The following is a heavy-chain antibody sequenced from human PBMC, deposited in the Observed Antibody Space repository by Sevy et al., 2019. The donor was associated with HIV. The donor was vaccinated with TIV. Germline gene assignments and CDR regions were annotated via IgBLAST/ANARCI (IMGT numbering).Heavy chain of an antibody. CDR1: GGSISSNFYY. Sequence: SETLSLTCTVSGGSISSNFYYWSWIRQPAGKGLEWIGRSYTSGSTNYNPSLKSRVTISVDTSKNQFSLKLSSVTAADTAVYYCARDRGGLGSAFDIWGQGTMVTVSS. CDR2: SYTSGST. CDR3: ARDRGGLGSAFDI. D-gene: IGHD3-16*01. J-gene: IGHJ3*02. V-gene: IGHV4-61*02.